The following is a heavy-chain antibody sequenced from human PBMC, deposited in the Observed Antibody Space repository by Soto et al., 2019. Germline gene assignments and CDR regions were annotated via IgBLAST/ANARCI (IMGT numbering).Heavy chain of an antibody. CDR2: INPNSGGT. D-gene: IGHD3-16*01. Sequence: ASVKVSCKASGYTFTGYYMHWVRQAPGQGLEWMGSINPNSGGTDYAQKFQDWVTMTMDTSISTAYMELSRLRSDDTAVYYCARSDGGSYYYMDVWGTGTTVTVSS. J-gene: IGHJ6*03. CDR1: GYTFTGYY. CDR3: ARSDGGSYYYMDV. V-gene: IGHV1-2*04.